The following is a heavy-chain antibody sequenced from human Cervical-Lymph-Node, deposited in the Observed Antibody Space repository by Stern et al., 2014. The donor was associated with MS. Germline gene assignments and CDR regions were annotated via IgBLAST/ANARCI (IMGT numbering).Heavy chain of an antibody. CDR3: ARSSTVTPNAFDI. CDR2: IYHSGST. CDR1: GGSISSGGYS. V-gene: IGHV4-30-2*01. J-gene: IGHJ3*02. D-gene: IGHD4-17*01. Sequence: QLQLQESGSGLVKPSQTLSLTCAVSGGSISSGGYSWSWIRQPPGKGLEWIGDIYHSGSTYYNPSLKSRVTISVDKSQDQFSLKLSSVTAADTAVYCCARSSTVTPNAFDIWGQGTMVTVSS.